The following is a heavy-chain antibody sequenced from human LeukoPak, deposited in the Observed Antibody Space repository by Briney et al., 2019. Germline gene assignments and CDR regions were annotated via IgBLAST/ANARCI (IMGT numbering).Heavy chain of an antibody. Sequence: SETLSLTCAVYGGSFSGYYWSWIRQPPGKGLEWIGEINHSGSTNYNPSLKSRVTISVDTSKNQFSLKLSSVTASDTAVYYCARGGGGYPREGERPFDYWGQGTLVTVSS. V-gene: IGHV4-34*01. CDR3: ARGGGGYPREGERPFDY. J-gene: IGHJ4*02. CDR1: GGSFSGYY. CDR2: INHSGST. D-gene: IGHD5-12*01.